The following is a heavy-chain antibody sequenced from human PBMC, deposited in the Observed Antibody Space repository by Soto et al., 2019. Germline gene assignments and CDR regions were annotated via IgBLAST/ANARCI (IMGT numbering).Heavy chain of an antibody. CDR1: GRSFSGYY. Sequence: QVQLQQWGAGLLKPSETLSLTCAVYGRSFSGYYWSWIRQPPGKGLEWIGEINHSGSTNYNPSLKSRVTLSXDXPQHPFSLNLSSVTAADTAVYYCARAYGGNSGVFDYWGQGTLVTVSS. V-gene: IGHV4-34*01. D-gene: IGHD4-17*01. J-gene: IGHJ4*02. CDR3: ARAYGGNSGVFDY. CDR2: INHSGST.